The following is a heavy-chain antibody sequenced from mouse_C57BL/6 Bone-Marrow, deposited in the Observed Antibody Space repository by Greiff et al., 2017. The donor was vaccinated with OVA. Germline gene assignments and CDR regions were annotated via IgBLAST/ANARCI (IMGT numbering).Heavy chain of an antibody. CDR1: GFSLTSYG. CDR3: ATPLPYYYAMDY. J-gene: IGHJ4*01. Sequence: VKLVESGPGLVQPSQSLSITCTVSGFSLTSYGVHWVRQSPGKGLEWLGVIWSGGSTDYNAAFISRLSISKDNSKSQVFFKMNSLQADDTAIYYCATPLPYYYAMDYWGQGTSVTVSS. V-gene: IGHV2-2*01. CDR2: IWSGGST. D-gene: IGHD6-1*01.